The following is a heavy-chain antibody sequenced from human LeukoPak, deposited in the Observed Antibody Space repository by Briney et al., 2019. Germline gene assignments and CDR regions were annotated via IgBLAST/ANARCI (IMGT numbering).Heavy chain of an antibody. Sequence: GGSLRLSCAASGFAFSNYGMHWVRQAPGKGLEWVAVMSYDGSNKYYADSVKGRFTISRDDSKNTPYLQMNSLRVEDTAFYYCARDFCSGGNCYVDSWGQGTLVTVSS. D-gene: IGHD2-15*01. CDR1: GFAFSNYG. V-gene: IGHV3-30*03. CDR3: ARDFCSGGNCYVDS. J-gene: IGHJ4*02. CDR2: MSYDGSNK.